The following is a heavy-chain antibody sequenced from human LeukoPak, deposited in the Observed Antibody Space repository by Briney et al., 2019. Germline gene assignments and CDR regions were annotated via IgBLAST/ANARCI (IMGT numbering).Heavy chain of an antibody. CDR3: ARADYSSTWSHDYYYMDV. CDR2: IYYSGST. D-gene: IGHD6-13*01. V-gene: IGHV4-59*12. Sequence: SETLSLTCTVSGGSISSYYWSWIRQPPGKGLEWIGYIYYSGSTNYSPSLKSRVTMSVDTSKNQFSLKLSSVTAADTAVYYCARADYSSTWSHDYYYMDVWGKGTTVTVSS. J-gene: IGHJ6*03. CDR1: GGSISSYY.